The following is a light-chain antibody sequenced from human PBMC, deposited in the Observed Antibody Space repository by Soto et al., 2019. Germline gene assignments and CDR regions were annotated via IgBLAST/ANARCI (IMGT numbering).Light chain of an antibody. V-gene: IGLV7-46*01. CDR2: DTS. CDR3: LLSYSDARRV. J-gene: IGLJ1*01. CDR1: TGAVTSGHY. Sequence: QAVVTQEPSLTVSPGGTVTLTCGSSTGAVTSGHYPYWFQQKPGQAPRTLIYDTSNKHSWTPARFSGSLLGGKAALTLSSAQPEDEAEYYCLLSYSDARRVFGTGTKVTVL.